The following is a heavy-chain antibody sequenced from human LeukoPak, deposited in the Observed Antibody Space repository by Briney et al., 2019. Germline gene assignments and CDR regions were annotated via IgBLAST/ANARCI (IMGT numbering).Heavy chain of an antibody. Sequence: GGSLRLSCAASGFTFRNYWMTWVRQAPGQGLQWVANIKPTWSEDGETYYVDHVRGRFTISRDNARNLLYLQMNSLGGEDAAVYYCARFGSEAGVDLWGRGTLVTVSS. CDR1: GFTFRNYW. CDR2: IKPTWSEDGET. D-gene: IGHD3-10*01. V-gene: IGHV3-7*01. J-gene: IGHJ4*01. CDR3: ARFGSEAGVDL.